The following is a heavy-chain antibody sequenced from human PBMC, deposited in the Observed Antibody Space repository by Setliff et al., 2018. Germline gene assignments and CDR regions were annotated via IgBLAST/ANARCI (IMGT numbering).Heavy chain of an antibody. D-gene: IGHD3-22*01. V-gene: IGHV3-11*01. Sequence: GGSLRLSCAASGFSFSDYYMMWIRQAPGKGLEWVSYISNDAYTIHYADSMRGRLTISRDNSKNSVFLQMNSLRVEDTAVYYCARVHYETSTYSPTLFDHWGQGALVTVSS. CDR3: ARVHYETSTYSPTLFDH. CDR1: GFSFSDYY. J-gene: IGHJ4*02. CDR2: ISNDAYTI.